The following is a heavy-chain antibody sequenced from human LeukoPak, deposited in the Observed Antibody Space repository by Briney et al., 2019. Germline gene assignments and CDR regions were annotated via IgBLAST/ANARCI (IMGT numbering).Heavy chain of an antibody. CDR2: ISSSGSTI. Sequence: PGGSLRLSCAASGFTFSSYEMNWVRQAPGKGLEWVSYISSSGSTIYYADSVKGRFTISRDNAKNSLYLQMNSLRAEDTAVYYCARDWVTMVRTNYYYYGMDVWGKGTTVPVSS. CDR3: ARDWVTMVRTNYYYYGMDV. V-gene: IGHV3-48*03. CDR1: GFTFSSYE. D-gene: IGHD3-10*01. J-gene: IGHJ6*04.